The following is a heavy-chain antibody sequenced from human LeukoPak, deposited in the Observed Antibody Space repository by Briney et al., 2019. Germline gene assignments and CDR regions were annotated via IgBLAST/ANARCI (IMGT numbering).Heavy chain of an antibody. CDR3: ARGHDSSGYYPNWFDP. Sequence: ASVKVSFKASGYTFTGYYMHWVRQAPGQGLEWMGWINPNSGGTNYAQKFQGRVTMTRDTSINTAYMELSSLRSDDTAVYYCARGHDSSGYYPNWFDPWGQGTLVTVSS. J-gene: IGHJ5*02. CDR1: GYTFTGYY. D-gene: IGHD3-22*01. V-gene: IGHV1-2*02. CDR2: INPNSGGT.